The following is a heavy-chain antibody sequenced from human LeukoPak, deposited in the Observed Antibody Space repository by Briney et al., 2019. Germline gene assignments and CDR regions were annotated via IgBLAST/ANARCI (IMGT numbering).Heavy chain of an antibody. CDR2: IKQDGSEK. CDR3: AREGYSRGWYNWFDP. V-gene: IGHV3-7*01. CDR1: GFTFSSYW. J-gene: IGHJ5*02. D-gene: IGHD6-19*01. Sequence: GGSLRLSCAASGFTFSSYWMSWVRQAPGKGLEWVANIKQDGSEKYYVDSVKGRFTISRDNAKNSLYLQMNSLRAEDTAVYYCAREGYSRGWYNWFDPWGQGTLVTVSS.